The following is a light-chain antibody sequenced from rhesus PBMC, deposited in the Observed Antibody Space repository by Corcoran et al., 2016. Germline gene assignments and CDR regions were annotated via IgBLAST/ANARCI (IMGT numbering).Light chain of an antibody. J-gene: IGKJ2*01. CDR1: QGISSW. Sequence: DIQMTQSPSSLSASVGDRVTITCRASQGISSWLAWYQQKPGKAPKLLLYKASSLPIGVPSRFSGSGFGTEFTLTISSLQPEDFATYYCQQYNSAPYSFGQGTKVEIK. CDR3: QQYNSAPYS. V-gene: IGKV1-21*01. CDR2: KAS.